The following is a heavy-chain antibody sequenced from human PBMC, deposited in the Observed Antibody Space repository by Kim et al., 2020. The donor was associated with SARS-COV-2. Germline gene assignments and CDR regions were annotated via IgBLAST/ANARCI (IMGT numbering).Heavy chain of an antibody. D-gene: IGHD3-3*01. CDR1: GGTFSSYA. Sequence: SVKVSCKASGGTFSSYAISWVRQAPGQGLEWMGRIIPILGIANYAQKFQGRVTITADKSTSTAYLELSSLRSEDTAVYYCARDYATIFGVVIIPYYYYGMDVWGQGTTVTVSS. CDR3: ARDYATIFGVVIIPYYYYGMDV. V-gene: IGHV1-69*04. CDR2: IIPILGIA. J-gene: IGHJ6*02.